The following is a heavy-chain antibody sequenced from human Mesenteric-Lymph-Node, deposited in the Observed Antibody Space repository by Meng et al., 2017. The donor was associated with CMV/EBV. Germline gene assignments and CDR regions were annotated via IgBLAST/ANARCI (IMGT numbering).Heavy chain of an antibody. CDR2: IVVGTDNT. J-gene: IGHJ4*02. Sequence: SVKVSCKGSGYSFTSYWIGWVRQMPGKGLEWIGWIVVGTDNTNYAQKFQERVTITRDMSTSTAYMELSSLRSEDTAVYYCAAGPDSFDYWGQGTLVTVSS. CDR3: AAGPDSFDY. CDR1: GYSFTSYW. V-gene: IGHV1-58*02.